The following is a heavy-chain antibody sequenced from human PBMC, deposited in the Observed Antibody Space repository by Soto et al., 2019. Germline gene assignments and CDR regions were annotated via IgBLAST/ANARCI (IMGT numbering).Heavy chain of an antibody. Sequence: EVQLVQSGAEVKKPGATVKISCKVSGFKFIDYYLYWVQQAPGKALEWMGRVDPEDGETVYSEKFQGRLTITADTSRDIAHMELSGLQSEDTAVYFCATTTAVIVAQGPMDVWGQGTTVIVSS. J-gene: IGHJ6*02. CDR1: GFKFIDYY. CDR2: VDPEDGET. D-gene: IGHD2-21*01. V-gene: IGHV1-69-2*01. CDR3: ATTTAVIVAQGPMDV.